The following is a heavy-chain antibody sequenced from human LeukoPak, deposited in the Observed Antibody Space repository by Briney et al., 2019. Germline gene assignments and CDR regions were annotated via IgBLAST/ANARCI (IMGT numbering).Heavy chain of an antibody. CDR3: ARERNHIVLTSYYFNY. CDR2: ISGSGGST. V-gene: IGHV3-23*01. CDR1: GFTFSSYA. J-gene: IGHJ4*02. D-gene: IGHD5-12*01. Sequence: GGSLRLSCAASGFTFSSYAMSWVRQAPGKGLEWVSTISGSGGSTYYADSAKGRFTISRDNSKNTLYLQMNSLRAEDTAVYYCARERNHIVLTSYYFNYWGQGTLVTVSS.